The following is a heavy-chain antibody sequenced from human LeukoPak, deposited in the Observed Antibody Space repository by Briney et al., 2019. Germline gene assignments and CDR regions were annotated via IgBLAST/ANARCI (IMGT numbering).Heavy chain of an antibody. Sequence: PGGSLRLSCAASGFTFSSYGMHWVRQAPGKGLEWVAFIRYDGSNKYYADSVKGRFTISRDNSKNTLYLQMNSLRAEDTAVYYCAKDFGFGELGPQHPNFDYWGQGTLVTVSS. V-gene: IGHV3-30*02. CDR3: AKDFGFGELGPQHPNFDY. CDR1: GFTFSSYG. D-gene: IGHD3-10*01. J-gene: IGHJ4*02. CDR2: IRYDGSNK.